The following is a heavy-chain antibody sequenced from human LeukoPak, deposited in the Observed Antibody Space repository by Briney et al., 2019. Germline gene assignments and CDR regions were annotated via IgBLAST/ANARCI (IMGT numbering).Heavy chain of an antibody. CDR3: ARAIVGATTAVDY. CDR1: GGTFGSYA. V-gene: IGHV1-2*02. J-gene: IGHJ4*02. Sequence: GASVKVSCKASGGTFGSYAISWVRQAPGQGLEWMGWINPNSGGTNYAQKFQGRVTMTRDTSISTAYMELSRLRSDDTAVYYCARAIVGATTAVDYWGQGTLVTVSS. CDR2: INPNSGGT. D-gene: IGHD1-26*01.